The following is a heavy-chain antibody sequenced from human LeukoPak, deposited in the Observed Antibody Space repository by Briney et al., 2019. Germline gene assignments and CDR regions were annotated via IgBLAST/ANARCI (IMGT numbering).Heavy chain of an antibody. Sequence: PGGSLRLSCAASGFTFDDYAMHWVRQAPGKGLEWVSGISWNSGSIGYADSVKGRFTISRDNAKNSLYLQMNSLRAEDTAVYYCARVRSSGATHDYWGQGTLVTVSS. CDR3: ARVRSSGATHDY. D-gene: IGHD6-19*01. V-gene: IGHV3-9*01. J-gene: IGHJ4*02. CDR1: GFTFDDYA. CDR2: ISWNSGSI.